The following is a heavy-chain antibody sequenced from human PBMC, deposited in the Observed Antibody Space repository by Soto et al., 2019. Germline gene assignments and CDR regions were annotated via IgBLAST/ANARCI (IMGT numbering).Heavy chain of an antibody. D-gene: IGHD3-22*01. CDR2: IIPNFGTT. J-gene: IGHJ4*02. CDR1: GGTFNSYG. Sequence: QVQLVQSGAEVKKPGSSVKVSCKASGGTFNSYGISWVRQAPGQGLQWMGGIIPNFGTTSYAQEFQGRVTVSADESMSTVYMELSSLRSEDTAVYYCASSPRGDTSGYFLYWGQGTLVTVS. CDR3: ASSPRGDTSGYFLY. V-gene: IGHV1-69*01.